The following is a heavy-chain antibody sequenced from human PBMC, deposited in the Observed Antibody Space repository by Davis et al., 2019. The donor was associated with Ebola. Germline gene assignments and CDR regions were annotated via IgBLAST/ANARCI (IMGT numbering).Heavy chain of an antibody. J-gene: IGHJ4*02. D-gene: IGHD1-7*01. Sequence: GESLKISCTASGFTFGDYAMSWVRQAPGKGLAWVAAISNGGGYTYYTNSVKGRFTISRDNSMNTLFLQMNSLTAEDTALYYCAKRGRKGPGTTDFEYWGQGTLVTVSS. CDR2: ISNGGGYT. CDR1: GFTFGDYA. V-gene: IGHV3-23*01. CDR3: AKRGRKGPGTTDFEY.